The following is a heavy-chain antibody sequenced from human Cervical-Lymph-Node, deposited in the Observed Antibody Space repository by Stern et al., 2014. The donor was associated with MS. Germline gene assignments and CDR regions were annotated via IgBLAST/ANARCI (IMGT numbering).Heavy chain of an antibody. CDR3: ARVFAV. Sequence: VQLEESGGGVVQPGQSLRLSCAASGFTFSASALHWVRQAPGKGLEWVAAVSFDGSDEYYADSVKGRFTISRDNSKNTLYLQVNSLRLDDTGVYYCARVFAVWGQGTTVIVSS. CDR1: GFTFSASA. CDR2: VSFDGSDE. V-gene: IGHV3-30*04. J-gene: IGHJ6*02. D-gene: IGHD2-21*01.